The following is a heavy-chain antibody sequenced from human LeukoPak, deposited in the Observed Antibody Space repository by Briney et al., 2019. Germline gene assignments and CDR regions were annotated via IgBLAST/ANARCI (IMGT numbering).Heavy chain of an antibody. CDR1: GYSISSGYY. J-gene: IGHJ4*02. V-gene: IGHV4-38-2*01. CDR2: IYHSGST. Sequence: PSETLSLTCAVSGYSISSGYYWGWIRQPPVKGLEWIGSIYHSGSTYYNPSLESRVTISVDTSKNQFSLKLSSVTAADTAVYYCARCGYGDYLDYWGQGTLVTVSS. CDR3: ARCGYGDYLDY. D-gene: IGHD4-17*01.